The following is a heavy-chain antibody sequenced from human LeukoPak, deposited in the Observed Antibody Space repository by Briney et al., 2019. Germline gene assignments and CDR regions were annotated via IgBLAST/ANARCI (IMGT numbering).Heavy chain of an antibody. CDR2: INHSGST. Sequence: SETLSLTCAVYGGSFSGYYWSWIRQPPGKGLEWIGEINHSGSTNYNPSLKSRVTISVDTSKNQLSLKLSSVTAADTAVYYCARQTPNFDYWGQGTLVTVSS. V-gene: IGHV4-34*01. CDR1: GGSFSGYY. CDR3: ARQTPNFDY. D-gene: IGHD4-23*01. J-gene: IGHJ4*02.